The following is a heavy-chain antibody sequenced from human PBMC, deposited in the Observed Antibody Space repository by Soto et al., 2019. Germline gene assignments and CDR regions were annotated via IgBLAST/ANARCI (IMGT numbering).Heavy chain of an antibody. V-gene: IGHV3-73*01. Sequence: GGSLRLSCAASGFTFSGSAMHWVRQASGKGLEWVGRIRSKANSYATAYAASVKGRFTISRDDSKNTVYLQMNSLKTEDTAVYYCTTLTTTVASGRAAGDYWGQGTLVTVSS. CDR2: IRSKANSYAT. D-gene: IGHD4-17*01. J-gene: IGHJ4*02. CDR3: TTLTTTVASGRAAGDY. CDR1: GFTFSGSA.